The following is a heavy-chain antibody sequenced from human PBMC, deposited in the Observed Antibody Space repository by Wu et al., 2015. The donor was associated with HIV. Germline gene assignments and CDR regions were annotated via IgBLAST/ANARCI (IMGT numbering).Heavy chain of an antibody. V-gene: IGHV1-2*02. CDR3: ASSTAAAGFRYYFDY. CDR2: INPNSGGT. D-gene: IGHD6-13*01. J-gene: IGHJ4*02. Sequence: QVQLVQSGAEVKKPGASVKVSCKASGYTVSNYYIHWIQQAPGLGLEWMGWINPNSGGTNFAQKFQGRVTMTRDTSISTAYMELSGLTSDDTAIYFCASSTAAAGFRYYFDYWGQGTLVTVSS. CDR1: GYTVSNYY.